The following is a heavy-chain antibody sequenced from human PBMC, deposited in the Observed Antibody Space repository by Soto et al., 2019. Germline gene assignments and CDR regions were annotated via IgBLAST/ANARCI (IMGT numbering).Heavy chain of an antibody. J-gene: IGHJ4*02. Sequence: QITLKESGPTLVKPTQTLTLTCTFSGFSLSTSGVGVGWIRQPPGKALEWLALIYWDDDKRFSPSLKSRLTNTKDTSNNQVVLTMTNMDPVDTATYYCAHRRSYTLFDYWGQGTLVTVSS. CDR3: AHRRSYTLFDY. CDR2: IYWDDDK. CDR1: GFSLSTSGVG. V-gene: IGHV2-5*02.